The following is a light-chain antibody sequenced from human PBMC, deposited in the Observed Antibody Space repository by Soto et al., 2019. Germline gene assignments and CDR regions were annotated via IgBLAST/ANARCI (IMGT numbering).Light chain of an antibody. CDR3: QHYNSYSEA. CDR1: QTISSW. V-gene: IGKV1-5*03. J-gene: IGKJ1*01. Sequence: DIQMTQSPSSLSASVGDRVTITCRASQTISSWLAWYQQKPGKAPKLLIYMASNLQSGVPSRFGGAGSGTEFTLTISSLQPDDFATYYCQHYNSYSEAFGQGTKVDI. CDR2: MAS.